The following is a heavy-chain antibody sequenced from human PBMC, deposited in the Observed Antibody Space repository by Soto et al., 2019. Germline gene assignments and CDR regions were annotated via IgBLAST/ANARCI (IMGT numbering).Heavy chain of an antibody. CDR2: IYHSGST. J-gene: IGHJ1*01. CDR3: ASLDNYGWFGESTKLDEYFQH. Sequence: QVQLQESGPGLVKPSGTXSLTCAVSSGSISSSNWWSWVRQPPGKGLEWIGEIYHSGSTNYNPSLKSRVTISVDKSKNQFSLKLSSVTAADTAVYYCASLDNYGWFGESTKLDEYFQHWGQGTLVTVSS. CDR1: SGSISSSNW. V-gene: IGHV4-4*02. D-gene: IGHD3-10*01.